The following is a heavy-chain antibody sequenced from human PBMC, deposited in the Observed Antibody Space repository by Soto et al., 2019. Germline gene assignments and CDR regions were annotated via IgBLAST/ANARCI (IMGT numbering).Heavy chain of an antibody. CDR3: ARIVAAVSDYFFYGMDV. J-gene: IGHJ6*02. CDR1: GFSLSTSGLG. Sequence: SGPYAGEPTQTLTLTCTFSGFSLSTSGLGVGWIRQPPGKALEWLALIYWDDDKRYSPSLKNRLTITKDTSKNQVVLTMTNMAPVDTATYYCARIVAAVSDYFFYGMDVWGPGTTVTVSS. V-gene: IGHV2-5*02. CDR2: IYWDDDK. D-gene: IGHD6-13*01.